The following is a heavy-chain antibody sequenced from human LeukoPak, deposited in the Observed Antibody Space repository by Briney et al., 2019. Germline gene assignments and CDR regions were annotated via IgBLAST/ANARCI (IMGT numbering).Heavy chain of an antibody. V-gene: IGHV3-21*01. J-gene: IGHJ6*03. D-gene: IGHD4-17*01. CDR2: ISSSSTYI. Sequence: PGGSLRLSCAASGFTFSSYTMNWVRQAPRKGLEWVSSISSSSTYIYYADSVKGRFTISRDNAKNSLYLQMNSLRAEDTAVYYCARTTVTSYFYYYMDVWGKGTTVTVSS. CDR3: ARTTVTSYFYYYMDV. CDR1: GFTFSSYT.